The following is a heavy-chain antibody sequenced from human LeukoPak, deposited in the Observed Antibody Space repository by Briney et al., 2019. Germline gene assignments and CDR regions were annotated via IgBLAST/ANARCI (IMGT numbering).Heavy chain of an antibody. CDR3: ARQTGASGFDY. CDR1: GGSISSSNYY. D-gene: IGHD7-27*01. Sequence: SETLSLTCTVSGGSISSSNYYGGWIRQPPGKGLEWIGSIYYSGSTYYNPSLKSRVTISVDTSKNQFSLKLTSVTAADTAVYCCARQTGASGFDYWGQGTLVTVSS. V-gene: IGHV4-39*01. CDR2: IYYSGST. J-gene: IGHJ4*02.